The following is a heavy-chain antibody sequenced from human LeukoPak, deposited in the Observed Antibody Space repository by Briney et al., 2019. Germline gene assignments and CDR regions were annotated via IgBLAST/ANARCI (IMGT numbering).Heavy chain of an antibody. CDR1: GGTFTRDA. J-gene: IGHJ6*04. CDR3: ARGLDWNNLHLDV. Sequence: SVKVSCKLSGGTFTRDAISWVRQAPGEGLEWMGRILPLLSTKNYARKFQGRVTLTADKSTGTAYMELSSLRSEDTAIYYCARGLDWNNLHLDVWGKGTTVIVSS. CDR2: ILPLLSTK. D-gene: IGHD1/OR15-1a*01. V-gene: IGHV1-69*04.